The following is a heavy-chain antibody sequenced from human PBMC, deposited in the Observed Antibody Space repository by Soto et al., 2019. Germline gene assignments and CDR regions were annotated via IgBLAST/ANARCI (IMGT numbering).Heavy chain of an antibody. CDR1: GFTLSSYE. CDR2: ISTGGSTI. CDR3: ARVRAGAANGYYGMDV. J-gene: IGHJ6*02. D-gene: IGHD1-26*01. Sequence: GSLSLSCSASGFTLSSYEMHWVRQGPGKGLEWVAYISTGGSTIYYADSVKGRFTISRDNAKNSLYLEMNRLRPEDTSLYYCARVRAGAANGYYGMDVWGQGTTVTVSS. V-gene: IGHV3-48*03.